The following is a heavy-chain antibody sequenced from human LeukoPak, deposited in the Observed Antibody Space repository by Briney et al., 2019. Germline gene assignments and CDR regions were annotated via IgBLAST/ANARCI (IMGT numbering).Heavy chain of an antibody. CDR2: SNHSGST. Sequence: SETLSPTRAVYGGSLSGYYRSWLRLPPGKGPEGMGESNHSGSTNYNPSLKSRVTIAVDTTKNQFSLKLTSVTAADTAVYYCARVPTMVQGVMRPDYYYYYYMDVWGKGTTVSVSS. J-gene: IGHJ6*03. D-gene: IGHD3-10*01. V-gene: IGHV4-34*01. CDR3: ARVPTMVQGVMRPDYYYYYYMDV. CDR1: GGSLSGYY.